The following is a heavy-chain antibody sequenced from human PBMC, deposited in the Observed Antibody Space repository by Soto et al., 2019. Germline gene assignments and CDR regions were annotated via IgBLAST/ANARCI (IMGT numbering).Heavy chain of an antibody. CDR3: TTSPGIAAFWESSPPDY. Sequence: GGSLRLSCAASGFTFSNAWMSWVRQAPGKGLEWDGRIKSKTDGGTTDYAAPVKGRFTISRDDSKNTLYLQMNSLKTEDTAVYYCTTSPGIAAFWESSPPDYWGQGTLVTVSS. D-gene: IGHD6-13*01. CDR2: IKSKTDGGTT. V-gene: IGHV3-15*01. J-gene: IGHJ4*02. CDR1: GFTFSNAW.